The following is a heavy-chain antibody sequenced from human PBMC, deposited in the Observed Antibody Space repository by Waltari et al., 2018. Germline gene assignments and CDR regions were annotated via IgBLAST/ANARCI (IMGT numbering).Heavy chain of an antibody. V-gene: IGHV1-18*01. CDR2: ISAYNGNT. CDR3: ARRFRYSYGYDVFDY. CDR1: GYTFTRYG. J-gene: IGHJ4*02. D-gene: IGHD5-18*01. Sequence: QVQLVQSGAEVKKPGASVKVSCKASGYTFTRYGIRWVRQAAGQGLEWMGWISAYNGNTNYAQKLQGRVTMTTDTSTSTAYMELRSLRSDDTAVYYCARRFRYSYGYDVFDYWGQGTLVTVSS.